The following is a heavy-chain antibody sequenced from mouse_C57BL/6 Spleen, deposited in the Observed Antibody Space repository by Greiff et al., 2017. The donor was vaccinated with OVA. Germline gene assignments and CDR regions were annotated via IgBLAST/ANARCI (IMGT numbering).Heavy chain of an antibody. Sequence: EVQRVESVAELVRPGASVKLSCTASGFNIKNTYMHWVKQRPEQGLEWIGRIDPANGNTKYAPKFQGKATITADTSSNTAYLQLSSLTSEDTAIYYCARDYYGSQNYWYFDVWGTGTTVTVSS. D-gene: IGHD1-1*01. CDR3: ARDYYGSQNYWYFDV. CDR1: GFNIKNTY. J-gene: IGHJ1*03. CDR2: IDPANGNT. V-gene: IGHV14-3*01.